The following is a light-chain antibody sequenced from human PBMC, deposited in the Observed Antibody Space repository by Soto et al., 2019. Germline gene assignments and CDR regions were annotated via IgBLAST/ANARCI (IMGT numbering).Light chain of an antibody. CDR2: RDN. CDR3: AAWDDSLNGWV. J-gene: IGLJ3*02. V-gene: IGLV1-44*01. Sequence: QSALTQPPPASGTPGQRVTISCSGSSSNIGSNPVNWYQQFPGTAPKLLIYRDNQRPSGVPDRISGSKSGTSASLAITGLQSEDEADYYCAAWDDSLNGWVFGGGTKVTVL. CDR1: SSNIGSNP.